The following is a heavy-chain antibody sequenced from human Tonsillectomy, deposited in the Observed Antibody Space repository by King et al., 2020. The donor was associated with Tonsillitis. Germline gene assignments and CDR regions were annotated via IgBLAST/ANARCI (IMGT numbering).Heavy chain of an antibody. J-gene: IGHJ3*01. Sequence: VQLVESGGGVVQPGRSLRLSCAASGFTFSSYADHWVRQAPGKGLEWGAVISYDGSNKYYADSVKGRFTISRDKSKNTLYLQMNSLRVEDTAVYYCARANWNDYAFDLWGQGTMVTVSS. CDR1: GFTFSSYA. CDR2: ISYDGSNK. D-gene: IGHD1-20*01. CDR3: ARANWNDYAFDL. V-gene: IGHV3-30*04.